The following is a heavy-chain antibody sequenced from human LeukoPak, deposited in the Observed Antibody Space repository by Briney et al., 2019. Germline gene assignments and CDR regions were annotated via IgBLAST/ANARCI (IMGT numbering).Heavy chain of an antibody. CDR3: AREGTSGTHLNWFDP. D-gene: IGHD1-1*01. CDR2: IYYSGST. J-gene: IGHJ5*02. CDR1: GGSISSYY. V-gene: IGHV4-59*01. Sequence: SETLSLTCTVSGGSISSYYWSWIRQPPGKGLEWIGYIYYSGSTNYNPSLKSRVTISVDTSKNQFSLKLSSVTAADTAVYYCAREGTSGTHLNWFDPWGQGTLVTVSS.